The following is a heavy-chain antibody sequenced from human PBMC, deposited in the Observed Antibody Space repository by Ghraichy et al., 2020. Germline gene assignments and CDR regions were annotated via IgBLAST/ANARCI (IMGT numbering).Heavy chain of an antibody. V-gene: IGHV4-39*01. CDR1: GGSISSSSYY. CDR3: ARRIGRIAADENWFDP. CDR2: IYYSGST. Sequence: SETLSLTCTVSGGSISSSSYYWGWIRQPPGKGLEWIGSIYYSGSTYYNPSLKSRVTISVDTSKNQFSLKLSSVTAADTAVYYCARRIGRIAADENWFDPWGQGTLVTVSS. J-gene: IGHJ5*02. D-gene: IGHD6-13*01.